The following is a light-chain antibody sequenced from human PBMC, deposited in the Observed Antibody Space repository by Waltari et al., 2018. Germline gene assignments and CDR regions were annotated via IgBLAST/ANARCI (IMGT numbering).Light chain of an antibody. CDR1: QNIGRH. CDR3: QQRSTWPLT. CDR2: DAS. V-gene: IGKV3-11*01. J-gene: IGKJ4*01. Sequence: QSPATLSLSPGERATLSCWASQNIGRHLAWYQQRPGQAPSLVIYDASNRATGIPARFSGSGSGTDFTLTISSLEPEDFAVYYCQQRSTWPLTFGGGTKVDIK.